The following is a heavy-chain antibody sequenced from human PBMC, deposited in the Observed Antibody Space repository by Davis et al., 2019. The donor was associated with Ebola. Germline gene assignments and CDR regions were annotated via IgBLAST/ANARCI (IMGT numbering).Heavy chain of an antibody. V-gene: IGHV1-18*01. CDR1: GYIFTSYG. D-gene: IGHD2-15*01. CDR2: ISTYNSKT. J-gene: IGHJ6*03. CDR3: VRHRCSYSSCNDYYYYMDV. Sequence: ASVKVSCKGSGYIFTSYGISWVRQAPGQGLEWMGWISTYNSKTDYAQKFQGRVTVTADTSTTTASMELRNLRADDTAIYFCVRHRCSYSSCNDYYYYMDVWGKGTTVTVSS.